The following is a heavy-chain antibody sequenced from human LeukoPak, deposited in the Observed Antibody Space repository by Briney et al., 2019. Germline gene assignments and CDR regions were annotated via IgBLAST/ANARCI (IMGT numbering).Heavy chain of an antibody. CDR2: IYHSGST. V-gene: IGHV4-38-2*02. D-gene: IGHD3-10*01. Sequence: SETLSLTCTVSGYSISSGYYWGGIRQLPGKGLEWIGSIYHSGSTYYNPSLKSRVTISVDTSKNQFSLKLSSVTAADTAVYYCAGFGRYPYGSGSYLGPWGQGTLVTVSS. CDR3: AGFGRYPYGSGSYLGP. CDR1: GYSISSGYY. J-gene: IGHJ4*02.